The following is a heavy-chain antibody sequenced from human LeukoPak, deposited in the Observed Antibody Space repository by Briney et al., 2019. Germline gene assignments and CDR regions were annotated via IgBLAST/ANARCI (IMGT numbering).Heavy chain of an antibody. CDR1: GGSISSSNW. V-gene: IGHV4-4*02. CDR2: IYHSGST. D-gene: IGHD3-10*01. Sequence: PSETLSLTCAVSGGSISSSNWWSWVRQPPGKGLEWIGEIYHSGSTNYNPSLKSRVTISVDTSKNQFSLKLSSVTAADTAVYYCARRLCNYGSGICRSGSKIDYWGQGTLVTVSS. CDR3: ARRLCNYGSGICRSGSKIDY. J-gene: IGHJ4*02.